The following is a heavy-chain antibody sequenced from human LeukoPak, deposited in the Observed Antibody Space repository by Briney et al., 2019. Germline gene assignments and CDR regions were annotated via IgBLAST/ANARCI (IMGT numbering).Heavy chain of an antibody. V-gene: IGHV1-8*03. J-gene: IGHJ4*02. CDR1: GYTFTSYD. CDR3: ARGLMVGATGDFHY. D-gene: IGHD1-26*01. CDR2: MNPNSGNT. Sequence: ASVNVSCKASGYTFTSYDINWVRQATGQGLEWMGWMNPNSGNTGYAQKFQGRVTITRNTSISTAYMELSSLRSEDTAVYYCARGLMVGATGDFHYWGQGTLVTVSS.